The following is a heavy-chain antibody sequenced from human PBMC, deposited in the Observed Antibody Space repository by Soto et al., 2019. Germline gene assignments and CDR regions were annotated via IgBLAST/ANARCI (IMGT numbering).Heavy chain of an antibody. V-gene: IGHV1-2*02. CDR2: INPATGAA. J-gene: IGHJ3*02. D-gene: IGHD3-3*01. CDR1: GYPVTAYY. Sequence: QLHLVQSGAVVKKPGASVTVSCSASGYPVTAYYMHWVRQAPGRGLEWMGGINPATGAAKYTQTSRGRVTLTRDTPTSTVFMELSGLTSEDPAVFYCARGGGVGVAGSAAFDMWGQGTLVTVSS. CDR3: ARGGGVGVAGSAAFDM.